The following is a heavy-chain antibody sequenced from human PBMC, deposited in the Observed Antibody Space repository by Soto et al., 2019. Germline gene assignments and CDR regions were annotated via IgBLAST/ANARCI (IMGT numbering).Heavy chain of an antibody. V-gene: IGHV4-30-2*01. J-gene: IGHJ3*02. D-gene: IGHD4-17*01. Sequence: QLQLQESGSGLVKPSQTLSLTCAVSGGSISSGGYSWSWIRQPPGKGLEWIGYIYHSGSTYYNPSRKSRVTISVDRSKHQFSLKLSSVTAADTAVYYCARVDYGDLGDAFDIWGQGTMVTVSS. CDR1: GGSISSGGYS. CDR2: IYHSGST. CDR3: ARVDYGDLGDAFDI.